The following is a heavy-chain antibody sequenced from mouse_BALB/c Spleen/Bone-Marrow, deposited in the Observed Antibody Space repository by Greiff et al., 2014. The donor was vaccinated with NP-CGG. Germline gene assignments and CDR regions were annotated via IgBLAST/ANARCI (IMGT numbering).Heavy chain of an antibody. J-gene: IGHJ4*01. CDR1: GFNIKDTY. Sequence: VQLQQSGAELVKPGASVKLSCTASGFNIKDTYMRWVKQRPEQGLEWIGRIDPANGNTKYDPKFQGKATITADTSSNTAYLQLNSLTSEDTAVYYCAQGYDWAMDYWGQGTSVTVSS. V-gene: IGHV14-3*02. CDR2: IDPANGNT. D-gene: IGHD2-14*01. CDR3: AQGYDWAMDY.